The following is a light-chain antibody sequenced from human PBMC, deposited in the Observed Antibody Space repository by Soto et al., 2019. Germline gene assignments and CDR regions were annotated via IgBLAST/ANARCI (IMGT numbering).Light chain of an antibody. CDR3: QQYHIWPSWT. V-gene: IGKV3-15*01. J-gene: IGKJ1*01. CDR2: DAS. CDR1: RGISSN. Sequence: IVMSQSPATLSVSPGERATLSCRASRGISSNLAWYQQKPGQAPRLLIYDASTRATGIPTRFSGSGSGTEFTLTISSLQSEDFAVYFCQQYHIWPSWTFGQGTKVDIK.